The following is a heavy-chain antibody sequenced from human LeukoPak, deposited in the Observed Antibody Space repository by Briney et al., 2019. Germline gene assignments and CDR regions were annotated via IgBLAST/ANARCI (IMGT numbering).Heavy chain of an antibody. Sequence: PGRSLRLSCAASGFTFDDYAMHWVRQAPGKGLEWVSGISWNSGSIGYADSVKGRFTISRDNAKNSLCLQMNSLRAEDTALYYCAKDSSSDGYSYGYNGMDVWGQGTTVTVSS. CDR2: ISWNSGSI. J-gene: IGHJ6*02. D-gene: IGHD5-18*01. CDR1: GFTFDDYA. CDR3: AKDSSSDGYSYGYNGMDV. V-gene: IGHV3-9*01.